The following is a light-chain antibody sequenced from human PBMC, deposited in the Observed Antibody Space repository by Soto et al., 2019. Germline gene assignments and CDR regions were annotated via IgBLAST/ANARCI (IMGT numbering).Light chain of an antibody. Sequence: QSALTQPASVSASPGQSISISCSGTSNDVGAFEYVSWYQQHPGKAPKLMIFEIFNRPSGISNRFSGSKSGNTASLTISGLQAEDEAYYYCSSYTTDNTYVFGGGTKLTVL. J-gene: IGLJ2*01. CDR1: SNDVGAFEY. CDR3: SSYTTDNTYV. CDR2: EIF. V-gene: IGLV2-14*01.